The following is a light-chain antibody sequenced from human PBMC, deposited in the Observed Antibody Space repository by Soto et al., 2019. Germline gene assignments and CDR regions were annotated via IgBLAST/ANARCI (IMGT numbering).Light chain of an antibody. CDR1: QSIRTY. V-gene: IGKV1-39*01. CDR2: AAS. CDR3: QQSYGTPRT. Sequence: DIQMTQSPSSLSASVGDRVTITCRASQSIRTYLNWYQQKPGKAPKLLIYAASSLQSGVPSRFSGSGSGTDFTLTISSLLPEDFATYFCQQSYGTPRTFGGGTKVEIK. J-gene: IGKJ4*01.